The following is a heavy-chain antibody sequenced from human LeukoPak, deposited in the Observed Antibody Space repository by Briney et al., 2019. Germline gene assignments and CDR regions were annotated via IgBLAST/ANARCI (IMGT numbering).Heavy chain of an antibody. CDR1: GFTFSSYG. J-gene: IGHJ4*02. D-gene: IGHD1-26*01. Sequence: GGSLRLSCAASGFTFSSYGMPWVRQAPGKGLEWVAVIWYDGSNKCYADSVKGRFTISRDNSKNTLYLQMNSLRAEDTAVYYCARTKIREWDLDYWGQGTLVTVSS. CDR2: IWYDGSNK. CDR3: ARTKIREWDLDY. V-gene: IGHV3-33*01.